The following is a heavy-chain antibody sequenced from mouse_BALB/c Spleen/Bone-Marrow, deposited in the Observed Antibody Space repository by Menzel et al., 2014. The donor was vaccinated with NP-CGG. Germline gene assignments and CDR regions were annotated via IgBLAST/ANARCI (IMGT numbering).Heavy chain of an antibody. D-gene: IGHD1-2*01. CDR2: INPYNGDT. V-gene: IGHV1-20*02. CDR3: ASSFITTAYYFDY. Sequence: EVQLQQSGPELVKPGASVKISCKAPGYSFTGYFMNWVMQSHGKSLEWIGRINPYNGDTFYNQKFKGKATLTVDKSSSTAHMELRSLASEDSAVYYCASSFITTAYYFDYWGQGTTLTVSS. J-gene: IGHJ2*01. CDR1: GYSFTGYF.